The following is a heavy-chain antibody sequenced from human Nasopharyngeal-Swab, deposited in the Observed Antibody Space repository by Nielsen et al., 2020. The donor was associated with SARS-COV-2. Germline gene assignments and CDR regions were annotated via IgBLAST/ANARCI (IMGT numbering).Heavy chain of an antibody. Sequence: WVRQAPGQELEWMGGIIPIFGTANYAQKFQGRVTITADESTRTAYMELSSLRSEDTAMYYCAREGAHYYDSSGYFSHDYWGQGTLVTVSS. J-gene: IGHJ4*02. D-gene: IGHD3-22*01. V-gene: IGHV1-69*01. CDR2: IIPIFGTA. CDR3: AREGAHYYDSSGYFSHDY.